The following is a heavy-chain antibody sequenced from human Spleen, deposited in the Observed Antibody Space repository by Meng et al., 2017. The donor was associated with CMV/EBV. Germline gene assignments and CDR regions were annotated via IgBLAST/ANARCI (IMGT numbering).Heavy chain of an antibody. J-gene: IGHJ4*02. CDR2: IYTSGST. Sequence: LQEPAPGFVKPPQTLSPTCTVSGGSISSYYWSWIRQPAGKGLEWIGRIYTSGSTNYNPSLKSRVTMSVDTSKNQFSLKLSSVTAADTAVYYCARWGLWFGELSFDYWGQGTLVTVSS. CDR1: GGSISSYY. D-gene: IGHD3-10*01. CDR3: ARWGLWFGELSFDY. V-gene: IGHV4-4*07.